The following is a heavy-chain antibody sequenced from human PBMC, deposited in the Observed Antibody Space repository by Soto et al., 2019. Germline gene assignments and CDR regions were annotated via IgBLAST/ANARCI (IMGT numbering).Heavy chain of an antibody. V-gene: IGHV4-34*01. CDR1: GGSISSYY. D-gene: IGHD6-19*01. J-gene: IGHJ6*02. Sequence: SETLSLTCSVSGGSISSYYWSRIRQPPGKGLEWIGEINHSGSTNYNPSLKSRVTISADTSKNQFSLNLNSVTAADTAVYYCARGSPRIAVAGMPPDRIPNNDYYGMDVWGQGTTVTVS. CDR3: ARGSPRIAVAGMPPDRIPNNDYYGMDV. CDR2: INHSGST.